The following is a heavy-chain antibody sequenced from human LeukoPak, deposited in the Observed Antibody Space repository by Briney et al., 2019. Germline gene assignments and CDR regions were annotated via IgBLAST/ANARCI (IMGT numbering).Heavy chain of an antibody. J-gene: IGHJ4*02. CDR1: GFTFSSYA. V-gene: IGHV3-23*01. CDR3: AKGQWELTYFDY. Sequence: GGSLRLSCAASGFTFSSYAMSWVRQAPGKGLEWVSAISGSGGSTYYADSVKGRFTISRDNSRNTLYLQMNSLRAEDTAVYYCAKGQWELTYFDYWGQGTLVTVSS. CDR2: ISGSGGST. D-gene: IGHD1-26*01.